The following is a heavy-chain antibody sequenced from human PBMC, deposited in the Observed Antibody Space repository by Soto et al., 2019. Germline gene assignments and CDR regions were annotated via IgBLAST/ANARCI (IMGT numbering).Heavy chain of an antibody. CDR3: ARASTGWPNWFDS. V-gene: IGHV5-51*01. Sequence: GESLKISCRGSGYTFSNHWIAWVLQTPGKGLEWMGIIYPGDSESRYSPSFQGQVTISVDKSITTAYLQWSSLKASDTAMYYCARASTGWPNWFDSWGQGTLVTVSS. CDR1: GYTFSNHW. J-gene: IGHJ5*01. CDR2: IYPGDSES. D-gene: IGHD6-19*01.